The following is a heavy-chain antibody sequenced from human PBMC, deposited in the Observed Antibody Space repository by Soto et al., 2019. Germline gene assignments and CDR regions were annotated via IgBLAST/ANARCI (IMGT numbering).Heavy chain of an antibody. Sequence: PGGSLRLSCAASGFTFSSYGMHWVRQAPGKGLEWVAVIWYDGSNKYCGDSVKGRFTIYRDNSKNTLYLQMNSLRVEDTAVYYCARDGRGARAWDPPVDYWGQGNLVTVSS. J-gene: IGHJ4*02. CDR1: GFTFSSYG. CDR3: ARDGRGARAWDPPVDY. V-gene: IGHV3-33*01. CDR2: IWYDGSNK. D-gene: IGHD3-10*01.